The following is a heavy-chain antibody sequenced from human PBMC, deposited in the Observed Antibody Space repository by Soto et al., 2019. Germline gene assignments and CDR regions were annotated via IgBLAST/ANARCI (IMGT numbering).Heavy chain of an antibody. Sequence: TSETLSLTCAVSGGLISGGGYFWTWIRQPPGKGLEWIGYMYHSGSPLYNPSLKSRATISIDLSKNQFSLNLASVTAADTAVYYCDREGPKGYLEIEPWGQGTLVTVSS. CDR2: MYHSGSP. D-gene: IGHD5-12*01. V-gene: IGHV4-30-2*01. CDR1: GGLISGGGYF. CDR3: DREGPKGYLEIEP. J-gene: IGHJ1*01.